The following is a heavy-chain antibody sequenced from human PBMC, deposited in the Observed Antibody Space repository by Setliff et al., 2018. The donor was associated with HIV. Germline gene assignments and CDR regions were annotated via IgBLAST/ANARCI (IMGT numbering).Heavy chain of an antibody. CDR2: INPNSGGT. J-gene: IGHJ1*01. CDR3: ARGISRDIYGYYRDEYSQH. V-gene: IGHV1-2*02. D-gene: IGHD3-22*01. Sequence: ASVKVSCKASGYTFTGYYMHWVRQAPGQGLEWMGWINPNSGGTNYAQKFQGRVTMTRDTSISTAYMEVRTLRSDDTAVYYCARGISRDIYGYYRDEYSQHWGQGTLVTVSS. CDR1: GYTFTGYY.